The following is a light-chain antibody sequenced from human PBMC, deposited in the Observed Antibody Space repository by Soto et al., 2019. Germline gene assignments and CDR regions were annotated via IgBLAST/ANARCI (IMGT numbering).Light chain of an antibody. Sequence: QSVLTQPPSASGTPGRRDVISCSGSSSNIGSNTVNWYQQLPGTAPKLLIYSNNHRPSGVPDRFSGSKSGTSASLAISGLQSDDEADYYCAAWDDSLNGYVFATGTKVTVL. CDR1: SSNIGSNT. CDR2: SNN. V-gene: IGLV1-44*01. CDR3: AAWDDSLNGYV. J-gene: IGLJ1*01.